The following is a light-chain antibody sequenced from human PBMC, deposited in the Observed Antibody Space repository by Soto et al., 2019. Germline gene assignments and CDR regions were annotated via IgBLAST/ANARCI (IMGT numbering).Light chain of an antibody. J-gene: IGLJ1*01. Sequence: QSALTQPASVSGSPGQSITISCTGTSSDVGSYNVVSWYQHHPGKAPKLMIYDVTKRPSGVYNRFSGSKSGNTASLTISGLQAEDEADYYCCSYAGSSTYVFGTGTKLTVL. CDR1: SSDVGSYNV. CDR2: DVT. V-gene: IGLV2-23*02. CDR3: CSYAGSSTYV.